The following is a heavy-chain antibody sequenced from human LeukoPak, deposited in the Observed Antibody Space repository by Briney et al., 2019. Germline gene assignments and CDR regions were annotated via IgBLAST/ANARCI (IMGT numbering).Heavy chain of an antibody. CDR1: GGSISSGVYS. CDR2: IYYSGNT. D-gene: IGHD6-13*01. J-gene: IGHJ3*02. CDR3: ARGGAVAGPDWGDAFDI. V-gene: IGHV4-30-4*07. Sequence: PSETLSLTCAVSGGSISSGVYSWSWFRQPPGKGLEWIGYIYYSGNTYYNPSLKSRVTISVDTSKNHFSLKLSSVTVADTAVYYCARGGAVAGPDWGDAFDIWGQGTMVTVSS.